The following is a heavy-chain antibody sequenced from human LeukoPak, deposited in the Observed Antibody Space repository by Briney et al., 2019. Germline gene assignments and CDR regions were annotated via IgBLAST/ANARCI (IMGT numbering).Heavy chain of an antibody. CDR1: GGSFSGYY. D-gene: IGHD3-3*01. CDR3: ARGTYDFWSGSLWGYYYYYMDV. V-gene: IGHV4-30-4*08. Sequence: SETLSLTCAVYGGSFSGYYWSWIRQPPGKGLEWIGYICYSGSTYYNPSLKSRVTISVDTSKNQFSLKLSSVTAADTAVYYCARGTYDFWSGSLWGYYYYYMDVWGKGTTVTVSS. J-gene: IGHJ6*03. CDR2: ICYSGST.